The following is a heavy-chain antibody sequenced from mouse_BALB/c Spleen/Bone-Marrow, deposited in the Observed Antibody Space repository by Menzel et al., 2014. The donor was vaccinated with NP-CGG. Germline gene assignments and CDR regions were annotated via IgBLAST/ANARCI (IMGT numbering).Heavy chain of an antibody. Sequence: EAKLMESGGGLVQPGGSLRLSCATPGFTFTDYYMNWVRQPPGKALEWLGFIRNKAYGYTTEYSASVKGRFTISRDNSQGILYLQMNSLRAEDSATYYCARDMGGILFDSWGQGTTLTVSS. CDR2: IRNKAYGYTT. J-gene: IGHJ2*01. V-gene: IGHV7-3*02. D-gene: IGHD4-1*01. CDR1: GFTFTDYY. CDR3: ARDMGGILFDS.